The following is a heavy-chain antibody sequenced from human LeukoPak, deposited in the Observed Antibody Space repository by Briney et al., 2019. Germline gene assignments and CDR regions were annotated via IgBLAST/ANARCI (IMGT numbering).Heavy chain of an antibody. D-gene: IGHD1-26*01. CDR1: GYSFTRYG. V-gene: IGHV1-18*01. J-gene: IGHJ4*02. Sequence: ASVSVSCKASGYSFTRYGISWVRQAPGQGLEWMGWISGSNGNTNYAQKFQGRVTMTTDTSTGTAYMDLRNLRFDDTAVYFCARSGRGTYYYFDLWGQGTLVTVSS. CDR2: ISGSNGNT. CDR3: ARSGRGTYYYFDL.